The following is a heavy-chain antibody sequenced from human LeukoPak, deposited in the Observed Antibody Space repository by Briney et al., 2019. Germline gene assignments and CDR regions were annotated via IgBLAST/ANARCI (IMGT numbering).Heavy chain of an antibody. CDR3: ARDDYRNPHVTDY. Sequence: ASVKVSCKASGYIFTSYGISWVRQAPGQGLEWMGWISGYNGNSNFGQDLQGRLTMTTDASTSTAYMELRSLKLDDTAVYYCARDDYRNPHVTDYWGQGTLVTVSS. J-gene: IGHJ4*02. CDR2: ISGYNGNS. V-gene: IGHV1-18*01. CDR1: GYIFTSYG. D-gene: IGHD4-11*01.